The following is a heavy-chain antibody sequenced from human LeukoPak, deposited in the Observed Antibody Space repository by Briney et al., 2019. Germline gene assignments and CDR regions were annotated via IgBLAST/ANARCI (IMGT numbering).Heavy chain of an antibody. D-gene: IGHD2-15*01. CDR1: GYTFTSYA. CDR2: INAGNGNT. CDR3: ARDGGSDAFDI. Sequence: ASVKVSCKASGYTFTSYAMHWVRQAPGQRLEWMGWINAGNGNTKYSQKFQGRVTITRDTSASTAYMELSSLRSDDTAVYYCARDGGSDAFDIWGQGTMVTVSS. V-gene: IGHV1-3*01. J-gene: IGHJ3*02.